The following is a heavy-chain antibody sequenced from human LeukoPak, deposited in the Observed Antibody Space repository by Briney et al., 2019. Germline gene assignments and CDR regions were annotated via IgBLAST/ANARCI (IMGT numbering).Heavy chain of an antibody. J-gene: IGHJ3*01. CDR2: INWNGGST. D-gene: IGHD5-12*01. V-gene: IGHV3-20*04. Sequence: GGSLRLSCAASGFIFDDYGMSWVRQAPGKGLEWVSAINWNGGSTGYADSVKGRFTISRDNAKNSLYLQMNSLRAEDTAVYYCARVKEASAFDVWGQGTMVTVSS. CDR1: GFIFDDYG. CDR3: ARVKEASAFDV.